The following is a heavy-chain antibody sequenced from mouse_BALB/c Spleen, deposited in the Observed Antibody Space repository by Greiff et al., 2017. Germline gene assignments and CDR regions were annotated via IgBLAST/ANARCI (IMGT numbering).Heavy chain of an antibody. CDR2: IDPANGNT. D-gene: IGHD2-1*01. J-gene: IGHJ3*01. Sequence: EVQVVESGAELVKPGASVKLSCTASGFNIKDTYMHWVKQRPEQGLEWIGRIDPANGNTKYDPKFQGKATITADTSSNTAYLQLSSLTSEDTAVYYCARSGLYYGNYVGFAYWGQGTLVTVSA. CDR3: ARSGLYYGNYVGFAY. CDR1: GFNIKDTY. V-gene: IGHV14-3*02.